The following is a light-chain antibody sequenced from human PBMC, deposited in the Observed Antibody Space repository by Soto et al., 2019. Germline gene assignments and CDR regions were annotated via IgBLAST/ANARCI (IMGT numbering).Light chain of an antibody. CDR1: SSKIGAGFD. CDR2: GNS. Sequence: QSALTQPPSVSGAPGQRVTISCTGSSSKIGAGFDLHWYQHLPGTAPKLLIYGNSNRPSGVPDRFSGSRSGTSASLAITGLQAEDEADYSCQSYDSSLSGFYVFGTGTKVTVL. CDR3: QSYDSSLSGFYV. V-gene: IGLV1-40*01. J-gene: IGLJ1*01.